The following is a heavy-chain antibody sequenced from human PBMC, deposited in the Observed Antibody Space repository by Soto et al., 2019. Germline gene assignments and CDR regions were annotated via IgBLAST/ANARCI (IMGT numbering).Heavy chain of an antibody. CDR3: VRALSSAAGLYFDY. V-gene: IGHV4-4*07. CDR1: GDSISWYY. Sequence: QVQLQESGPGLVKPSETLSLTCTVSGDSISWYYWSWIRQPAGKGMEWIGRIHTTESTNYNPSLKSRVTMSIDTSTNQFSLRLSSLTAADTAVYYCVRALSSAAGLYFDYWGQGTLVTVSS. J-gene: IGHJ4*02. D-gene: IGHD6-13*01. CDR2: IHTTEST.